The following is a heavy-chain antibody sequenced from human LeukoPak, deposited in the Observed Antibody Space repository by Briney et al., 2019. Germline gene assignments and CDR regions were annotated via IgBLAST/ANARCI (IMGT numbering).Heavy chain of an antibody. CDR3: AKDNGAAPTLLDY. CDR1: GFTFSSYG. J-gene: IGHJ4*02. V-gene: IGHV3-30*02. CDR2: IRYDGSNK. Sequence: GRSLRLSCAASGFTFSSYGMHWVRQAPGKGLERVAFIRYDGSNKYYADSVKGRFTISRDNSKNTLYLQMNSLRAEDTAVYYCAKDNGAAPTLLDYWGQGTLVTVSS. D-gene: IGHD6-6*01.